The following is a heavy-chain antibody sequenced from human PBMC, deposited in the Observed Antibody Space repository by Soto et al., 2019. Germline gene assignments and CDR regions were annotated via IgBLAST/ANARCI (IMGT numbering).Heavy chain of an antibody. J-gene: IGHJ4*02. CDR3: ARLSRRASVPGDY. Sequence: SETLSLTCTVSGDSISSSSYYWGWFRQPPGKGLEWIGNIYYSGTAYCTPSLKSRVAISVDTSKNQFSLKLSSVTAADTAVFYCARLSRRASVPGDYWGQGTLVTVSS. V-gene: IGHV4-39*01. D-gene: IGHD6-19*01. CDR2: IYYSGTA. CDR1: GDSISSSSYY.